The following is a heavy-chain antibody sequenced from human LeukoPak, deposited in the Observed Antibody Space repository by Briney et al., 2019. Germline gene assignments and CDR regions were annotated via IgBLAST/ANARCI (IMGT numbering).Heavy chain of an antibody. CDR2: INPNSGGT. J-gene: IGHJ3*02. CDR3: ARGYKVGATKPLLWI. D-gene: IGHD1-26*01. V-gene: IGHV1-2*02. CDR1: GYTFTGYY. Sequence: GASVKVSCKASGYTFTGYYMHWVRQAPGQGLEWMGWINPNSGGTNYAQKFQGRVTMTRDTSISTAYMELSRLRSDDTAVYYCARGYKVGATKPLLWIWGQGTMVTVSS.